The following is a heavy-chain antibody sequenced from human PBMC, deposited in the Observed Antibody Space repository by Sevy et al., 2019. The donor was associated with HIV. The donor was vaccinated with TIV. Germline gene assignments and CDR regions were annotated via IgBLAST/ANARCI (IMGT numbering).Heavy chain of an antibody. V-gene: IGHV1-2*02. CDR1: GYTFTGYY. J-gene: IGHJ4*02. D-gene: IGHD5-12*01. CDR3: ARDGEMATTPDY. Sequence: ASVKVSCKASGYTFTGYYMHWVRQAPGQGLEWMGWIDPNSGGTNYAQKFQGRVTMTRDTSISTAYMELSRLRSDDTAVYYCARDGEMATTPDYWGQGTLVTVSS. CDR2: IDPNSGGT.